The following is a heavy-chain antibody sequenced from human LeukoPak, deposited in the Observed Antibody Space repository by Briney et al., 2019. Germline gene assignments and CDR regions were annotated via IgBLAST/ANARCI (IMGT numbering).Heavy chain of an antibody. V-gene: IGHV3-30-3*01. Sequence: PGGSLRLSCAASGFTFSSYAMHWVRQAPGKGLEWVAVISYDGSNKYYADSVKGRFTISRDNSKNTLYLQMNSPRAEDTAVYYCARSRPHYYDSSGYYHNWFDPWGQGTLVTVSS. CDR1: GFTFSSYA. CDR2: ISYDGSNK. CDR3: ARSRPHYYDSSGYYHNWFDP. D-gene: IGHD3-22*01. J-gene: IGHJ5*02.